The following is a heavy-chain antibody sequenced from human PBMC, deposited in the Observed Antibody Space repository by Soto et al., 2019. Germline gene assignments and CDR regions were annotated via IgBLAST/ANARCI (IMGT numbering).Heavy chain of an antibody. D-gene: IGHD6-19*01. V-gene: IGHV4-59*08. CDR1: GGSISSYY. CDR2: IYYSGST. CDR3: ARLRAVAGYYFDY. J-gene: IGHJ4*02. Sequence: QVQLQESGPGLVKPSETLSPTCTVSGGSISSYYWSWIRQPPGKGLEWIGYIYYSGSTNYNPSLKSRVTISVDTSKNQFSLKLSSVTAADTAVYYCARLRAVAGYYFDYWGQGTLVTVSS.